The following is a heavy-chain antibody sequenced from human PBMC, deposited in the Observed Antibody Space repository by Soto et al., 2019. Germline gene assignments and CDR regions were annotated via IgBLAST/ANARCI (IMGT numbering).Heavy chain of an antibody. D-gene: IGHD5-12*01. CDR3: AIHRDGYNSPFDY. V-gene: IGHV4-59*01. CDR1: GGSISSYY. J-gene: IGHJ4*02. Sequence: SETLSLTCTVSGGSISSYYWSWIRQPPGKGLEWIGYIYYSGSTNYNPSLKSRVTISVDTSKNQFSLKLSSVTAADTAVYYCAIHRDGYNSPFDYWGQGTLVTVSS. CDR2: IYYSGST.